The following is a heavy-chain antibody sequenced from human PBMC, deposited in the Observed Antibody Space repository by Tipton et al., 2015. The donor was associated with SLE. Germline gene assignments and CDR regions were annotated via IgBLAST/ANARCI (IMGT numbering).Heavy chain of an antibody. CDR3: ARTSGSYMDY. V-gene: IGHV4-61*01. CDR2: IYHSGGT. CDR1: GGSVSSGSYY. D-gene: IGHD3-10*01. Sequence: LRLSCTVSGGSVSSGSYYWSWIRQPPGKGLEWIGYIYHSGGTNHSPSLRSRLTTSVDTSKNQLSLRLSSVTAADTAVYYCARTSGSYMDYWGQGTLVTVSS. J-gene: IGHJ4*02.